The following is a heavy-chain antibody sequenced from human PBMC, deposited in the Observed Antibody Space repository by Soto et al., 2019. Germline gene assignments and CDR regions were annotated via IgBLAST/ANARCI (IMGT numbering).Heavy chain of an antibody. Sequence: QVQLQESGPGLVKPSQTLSLTCTVSGGSISSGDYYWSWIRQPPGKGLEWIGYIYYSGSTYNNPSLTSRLTIAVDTAKNQFSLKLSSVTAADTAVYYCARAPRVVDWLLCCYGMDVWGQGTTVTVSS. D-gene: IGHD3-9*01. CDR2: IYYSGST. V-gene: IGHV4-30-4*01. CDR1: GGSISSGDYY. CDR3: ARAPRVVDWLLCCYGMDV. J-gene: IGHJ6*02.